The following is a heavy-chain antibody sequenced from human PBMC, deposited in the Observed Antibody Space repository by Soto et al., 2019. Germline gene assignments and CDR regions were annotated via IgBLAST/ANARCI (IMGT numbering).Heavy chain of an antibody. CDR3: AKDRDPSLEWLNNWFDP. CDR1: GGSFSGYY. D-gene: IGHD3-3*01. V-gene: IGHV4-34*01. CDR2: INHSGST. J-gene: IGHJ5*02. Sequence: PSETLSLTCAVYGGSFSGYYWSWIRQPPGKGLEWIGEINHSGSTNYNPSLKSRVTISVDTSKNQFSLKLSSVTAADTAVYYCAKDRDPSLEWLNNWFDPWGQGTLVTVSS.